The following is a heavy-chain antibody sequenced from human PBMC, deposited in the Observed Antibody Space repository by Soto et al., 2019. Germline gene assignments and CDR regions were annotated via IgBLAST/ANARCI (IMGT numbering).Heavy chain of an antibody. D-gene: IGHD2-15*01. CDR3: ARMPHLGFCSGGRCDRDY. CDR2: INHSGST. V-gene: IGHV4-34*01. J-gene: IGHJ4*01. CDR1: GGSFSGYY. Sequence: PSETLSLTCAVYGGSFSGYYWSWLRQPPGTGLEWIGDINHSGSTYYNPSLKSRITIPVDTSKSQFSLNLSSVTAADTAVYYCARMPHLGFCSGGRCDRDYWGQGTLVTSPQ.